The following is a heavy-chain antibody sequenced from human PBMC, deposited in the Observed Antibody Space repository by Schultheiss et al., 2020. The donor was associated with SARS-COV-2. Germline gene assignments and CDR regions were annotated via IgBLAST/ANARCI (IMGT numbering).Heavy chain of an antibody. J-gene: IGHJ4*02. CDR1: GFTFTSSA. Sequence: SVKVSCKASGFTFTSSAMQWVRQARGQRLEWIGWIVVGSGNTNYAQKFQERVTITRDMSTSTAYMELSSLRSEDTTVYYCARDPPNDIVVVPAAIHPDYWGQGTLVTVSS. D-gene: IGHD2-2*01. CDR2: IVVGSGNT. V-gene: IGHV1-58*02. CDR3: ARDPPNDIVVVPAAIHPDY.